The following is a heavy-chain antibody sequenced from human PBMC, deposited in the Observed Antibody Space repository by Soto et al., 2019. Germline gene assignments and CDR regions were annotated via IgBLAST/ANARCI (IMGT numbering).Heavy chain of an antibody. CDR3: AKRVVPAAIWYYGMDV. CDR1: GGSISSSNW. CDR2: IYHSGST. D-gene: IGHD2-2*01. Sequence: QVQLQESGPGLVKPSGTLSLTCAVSGGSISSSNWWSWVRQPPGKGLEWIGEIYHSGSTNYNPSHKRRVTISVAMSKNQFSLKLRSVTAADTAVYYCAKRVVPAAIWYYGMDVWGQGTTGTVSS. V-gene: IGHV4-4*02. J-gene: IGHJ6*02.